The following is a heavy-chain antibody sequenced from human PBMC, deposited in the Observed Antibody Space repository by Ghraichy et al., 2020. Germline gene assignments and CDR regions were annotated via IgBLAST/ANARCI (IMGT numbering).Heavy chain of an antibody. CDR1: GYTFTSYD. J-gene: IGHJ5*02. Sequence: SVKVSCKASGYTFTSYDINWVRQATGQGLEWMGWMNPNSGNTGYAQKFQGRVTMTRNTSISTAYMELSSLRSEDTAVYYCARGFYCSGGSCYPNWFDPWGQGTLVTVSS. CDR2: MNPNSGNT. CDR3: ARGFYCSGGSCYPNWFDP. V-gene: IGHV1-8*01. D-gene: IGHD2-15*01.